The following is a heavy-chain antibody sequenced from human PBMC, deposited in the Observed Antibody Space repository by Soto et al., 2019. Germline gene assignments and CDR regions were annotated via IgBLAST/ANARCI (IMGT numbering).Heavy chain of an antibody. CDR2: MSGSGGST. CDR3: AKETGKVMAARPGAFDV. V-gene: IGHV3-23*01. J-gene: IGHJ3*01. Sequence: EVQLLESGGGLVQPGGSLRLSCAASGFTFNSYAMTWVRQAPGKGLEWVSAMSGSGGSTDYADSVKGRFTVSRDTSRNKLYLQMNSLRAEDTAVYYCAKETGKVMAARPGAFDVWGQGTMVTVSS. CDR1: GFTFNSYA. D-gene: IGHD6-6*01.